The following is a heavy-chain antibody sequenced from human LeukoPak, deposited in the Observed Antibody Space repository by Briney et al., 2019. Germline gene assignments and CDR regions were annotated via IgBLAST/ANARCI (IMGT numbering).Heavy chain of an antibody. D-gene: IGHD2-2*02. CDR3: ARDCSSTSCYIAGGYYYYGMDV. CDR1: GGSISSGGYY. V-gene: IGHV4-61*08. Sequence: SQTLSLTCTVSGGSISSGGYYWSWIRQPPGKGLEWIGYIYYSGSTNYNPSLKSRVTISVDTSKNQFSLKLSSVTAADTAVYYCARDCSSTSCYIAGGYYYYGMDVWGQGTTVTVSS. CDR2: IYYSGST. J-gene: IGHJ6*02.